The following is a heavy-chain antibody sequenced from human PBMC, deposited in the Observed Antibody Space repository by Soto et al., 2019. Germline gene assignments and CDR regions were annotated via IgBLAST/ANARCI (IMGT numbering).Heavy chain of an antibody. J-gene: IGHJ6*02. CDR1: GYRFSSYA. Sequence: QVQLVQSGGEVKKPGASVKVACKASGYRFSSYAISWVRQAPGQGLEWMGWISGYNGNTKCAQKLQGRVTMTTEKSTSTAYLELRSLRSDDTAVYYCAREAGDVDSRYYGLDVWGQGTTVTVSS. CDR3: AREAGDVDSRYYGLDV. CDR2: ISGYNGNT. D-gene: IGHD5-12*01. V-gene: IGHV1-18*01.